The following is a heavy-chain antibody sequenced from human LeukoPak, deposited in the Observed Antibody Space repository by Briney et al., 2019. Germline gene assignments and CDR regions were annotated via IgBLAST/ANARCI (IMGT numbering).Heavy chain of an antibody. V-gene: IGHV3-30*02. CDR2: MRDDGSNK. D-gene: IGHD3-10*01. CDR3: AKDLLRGSGIQPAYPGD. J-gene: IGHJ1*01. CDR1: AFTSSIYG. Sequence: GRCVRLSYPASAFTSSIYGTQWVRQAPGKGLGCVAFMRDDGSNKYYADSVKGRFTISRDNSKNTLYLQMNSLRAEDTAVYYCAKDLLRGSGIQPAYPGDWGQGTLVIAS.